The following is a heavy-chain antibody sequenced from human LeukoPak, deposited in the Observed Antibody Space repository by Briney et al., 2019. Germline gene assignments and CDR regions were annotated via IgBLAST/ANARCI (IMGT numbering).Heavy chain of an antibody. V-gene: IGHV1-2*02. D-gene: IGHD6-6*01. CDR2: NNPNSGGT. J-gene: IGHJ4*02. CDR3: AGSLAARMYYFDY. CDR1: GYTFTGYY. Sequence: GASVTVSCKASGYTFTGYYMHWVRQAPGQGLEWMGWNNPNSGGTNYAQKFQGRVTMTRDTSISTAYMELSRLRSDDTAVYYCAGSLAARMYYFDYWGQGTLVTVS.